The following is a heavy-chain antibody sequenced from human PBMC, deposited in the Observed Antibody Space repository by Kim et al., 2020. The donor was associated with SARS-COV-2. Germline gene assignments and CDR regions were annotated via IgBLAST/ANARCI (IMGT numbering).Heavy chain of an antibody. CDR3: ARTLVILGYSYGFYFDY. CDR2: ISSSGSTI. J-gene: IGHJ4*02. Sequence: GGSLRLSCAASGFTFSSYEMNWVRQAPGKGLEWVSYISSSGSTIYYADSVKGRFTISRDNAKNSLYLQMNSLRAEDTAVYYCARTLVILGYSYGFYFDYWGQGTLVTVSS. D-gene: IGHD5-18*01. V-gene: IGHV3-48*03. CDR1: GFTFSSYE.